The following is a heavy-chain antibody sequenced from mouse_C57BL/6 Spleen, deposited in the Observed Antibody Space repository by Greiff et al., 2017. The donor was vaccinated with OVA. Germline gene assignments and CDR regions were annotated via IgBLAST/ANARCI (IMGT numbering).Heavy chain of an antibody. CDR3: ARGGTEAWFAY. J-gene: IGHJ3*01. CDR1: GYTFTSYW. Sequence: QVQLKQPGAELVRPGSSVKLSCKASGYTFTSYWMDWVKQRPGQGLEWIGNIYPSDSETHYNQKFKDKATLTVDKSSSTAYMQLSSLTSEDSAVYYCARGGTEAWFAYWGQGTLVTVSA. CDR2: IYPSDSET. D-gene: IGHD3-3*01. V-gene: IGHV1-61*01.